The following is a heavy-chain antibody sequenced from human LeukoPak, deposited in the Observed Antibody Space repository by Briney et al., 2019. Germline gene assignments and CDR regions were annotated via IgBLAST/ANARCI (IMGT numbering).Heavy chain of an antibody. D-gene: IGHD3-22*01. CDR3: AKVPTMIVVVITGWFDP. J-gene: IGHJ5*02. V-gene: IGHV3-23*01. CDR1: GFTFSSYA. CDR2: ISGSGGST. Sequence: GGSLRLSCAASGFTFSSYAMSWVRQAPGEGLEWVSAISGSGGSTYYADSVKGRFTISRDNSKNTLYLQMNSLRAEDTAVYYCAKVPTMIVVVITGWFDPWGQGTLVTVSS.